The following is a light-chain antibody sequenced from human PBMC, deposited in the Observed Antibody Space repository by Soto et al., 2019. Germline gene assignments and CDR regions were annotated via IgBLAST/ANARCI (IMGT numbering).Light chain of an antibody. CDR1: QAISNY. V-gene: IGKV1-33*01. Sequence: DIQMTHSPSSLSASVGDRVTITCQASQAISNYLNWNQQKPGKAPKLLIYDASNLETGVPSRFSGSGSGTYFTFTISSLQPEDIETYYCQQYDNLPLTFGGGTKVESK. CDR3: QQYDNLPLT. J-gene: IGKJ4*01. CDR2: DAS.